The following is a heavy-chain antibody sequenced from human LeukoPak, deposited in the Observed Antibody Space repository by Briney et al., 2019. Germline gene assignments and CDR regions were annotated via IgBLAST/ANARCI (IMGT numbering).Heavy chain of an antibody. Sequence: PGGSLRLSCAASGFTFSSYAMSWVRQAPGKGLEWVSAISGSGGSTDNVDSVKGRFTTSRDNSKNTLYLQMNNLRAEDTALYYCAKGLSTGYYSDLDCWGQGTLVTVSS. J-gene: IGHJ4*02. CDR2: ISGSGGST. CDR1: GFTFSSYA. CDR3: AKGLSTGYYSDLDC. D-gene: IGHD6-25*01. V-gene: IGHV3-23*01.